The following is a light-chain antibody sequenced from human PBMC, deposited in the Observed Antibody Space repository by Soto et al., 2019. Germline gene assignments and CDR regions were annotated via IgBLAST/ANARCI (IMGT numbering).Light chain of an antibody. CDR2: DAS. CDR3: QPRSNWPS. V-gene: IGKV3-11*01. CDR1: QSVSSY. Sequence: EIVLTQSPGTLSLSPGERATLSCRASQSVSSYLAWYQQKPGQAPRLLIYDASNRATGIPTRFSGSGSGTDFALTISSLEPEDCAVYYCQPRSNWPSFGPGTKVDIK. J-gene: IGKJ3*01.